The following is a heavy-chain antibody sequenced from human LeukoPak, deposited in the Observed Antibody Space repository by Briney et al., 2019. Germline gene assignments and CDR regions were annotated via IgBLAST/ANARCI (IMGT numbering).Heavy chain of an antibody. CDR2: ISSSSSYI. V-gene: IGHV3-21*01. J-gene: IGHJ3*02. CDR1: GFTFSSYS. Sequence: GGSLRLSCAASGFTFSSYSMNWVRQAPGKGLEWVSSISSSSSYIYYADSVKGRFTISGDNAKNSLYLQMNSLRAEDTAVYYCARETSEQWLADDAFDIWGQGTMVTVSS. D-gene: IGHD6-19*01. CDR3: ARETSEQWLADDAFDI.